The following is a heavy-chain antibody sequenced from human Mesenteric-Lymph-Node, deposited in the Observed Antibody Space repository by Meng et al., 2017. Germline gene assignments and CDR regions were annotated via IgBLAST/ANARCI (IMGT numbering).Heavy chain of an antibody. V-gene: IGHV3-74*01. CDR1: GFTFTNYW. D-gene: IGHD1-1*01. J-gene: IGHJ6*02. Sequence: GESLKISCAGSGFTFTNYWMHWVRQAPGKGLVWVSRINNDGSDTVYADAVRGRFTISRDNAKNSLYLQMNSLRAEDTAVYYCARVEYGMDVWGQGTTVTVSS. CDR3: ARVEYGMDV. CDR2: INNDGSDT.